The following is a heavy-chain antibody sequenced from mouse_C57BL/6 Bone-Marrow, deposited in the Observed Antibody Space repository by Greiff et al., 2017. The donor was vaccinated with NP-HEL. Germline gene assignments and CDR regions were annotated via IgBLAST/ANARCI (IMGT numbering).Heavy chain of an antibody. CDR2: IHPSDSDT. J-gene: IGHJ3*01. V-gene: IGHV1-74*01. CDR1: GYTFTSYW. D-gene: IGHD2-1*01. CDR3: ATHFCSGNYFDD. Sequence: QVQLQQPGAELVKPGASVKVSCKASGYTFTSYWMHWVKQRPGQGLEWIGRIHPSDSDTNYNQKFKGKATLTVDKSSSTAYMQLSSLTSEDAAVYYCATHFCSGNYFDDWGKGTLVTVSA.